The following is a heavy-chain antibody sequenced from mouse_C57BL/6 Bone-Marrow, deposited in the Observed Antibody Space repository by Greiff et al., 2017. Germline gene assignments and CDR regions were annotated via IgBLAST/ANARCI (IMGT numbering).Heavy chain of an antibody. CDR3: TTVLNWYFDV. CDR1: GYTFTDYE. CDR2: LDPETGGT. Sequence: QVQLKASGAELVRPGASVTLSCKASGYTFTDYEMHWVKQTPVHGLEWIGALDPETGGTAYNQKFKGKAILTADKSSSTAYMELRSLTAEDSAVYYCTTVLNWYFDVWGTGTTVTVSS. J-gene: IGHJ1*03. V-gene: IGHV1-15*01.